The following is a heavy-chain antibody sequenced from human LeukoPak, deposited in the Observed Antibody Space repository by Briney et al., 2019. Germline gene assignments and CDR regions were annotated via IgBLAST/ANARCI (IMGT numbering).Heavy chain of an antibody. CDR2: RNKYDSEI. J-gene: IGHJ4*02. V-gene: IGHV3-7*01. CDR3: AREYYYSGTYYLSFFDY. CDR1: GFTFNKYC. Sequence: GGSLRLSCAASGFTFNKYCLTWVRKAPGKGLEWVANRNKYDSEIYYLKSVDGRFTITTDNARNKQHLQINSLRADDTAIYYCAREYYYSGTYYLSFFDYWGQGTLVTVSS. D-gene: IGHD3-10*01.